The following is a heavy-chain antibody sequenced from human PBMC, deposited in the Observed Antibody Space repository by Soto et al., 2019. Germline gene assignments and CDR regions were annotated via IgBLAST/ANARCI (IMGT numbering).Heavy chain of an antibody. V-gene: IGHV3-23*01. CDR3: AKDIAALTVTAFDI. Sequence: GGSLSLSCAASGFTFSSYAMSWVRQAPGKGLEWVSAISGTGGSTYYADSVKGRFTISRDNSKNTLYLQMNSLRAEDTAVYYCAKDIAALTVTAFDIWGQGTMVTVSS. CDR2: ISGTGGST. CDR1: GFTFSSYA. D-gene: IGHD6-6*01. J-gene: IGHJ3*02.